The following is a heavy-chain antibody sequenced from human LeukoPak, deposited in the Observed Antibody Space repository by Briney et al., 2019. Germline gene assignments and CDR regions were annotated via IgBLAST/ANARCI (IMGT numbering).Heavy chain of an antibody. CDR2: VDSEDGET. CDR1: GYTFTHYY. V-gene: IGHV1-69-2*01. D-gene: IGHD1-26*01. J-gene: IGHJ3*02. Sequence: ASVKISCKVSGYTFTHYYMHWVQQAPGKGLEGMGLVDSEDGETIFAEKFQGRATLNPQTSSDTAYMYLSNLSDDGAAVCFFPTDRGVKVGATFDAFDIWGQGTMVTVSS. CDR3: PTDRGVKVGATFDAFDI.